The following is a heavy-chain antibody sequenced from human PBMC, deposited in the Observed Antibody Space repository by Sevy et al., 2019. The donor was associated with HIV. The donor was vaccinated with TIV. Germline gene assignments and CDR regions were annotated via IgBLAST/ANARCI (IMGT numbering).Heavy chain of an antibody. CDR1: GYTFTSYD. CDR2: MNPNSGNT. V-gene: IGHV1-8*01. CDR3: ARGRLLIVVVPAADRDV. D-gene: IGHD2-2*01. J-gene: IGHJ6*02. Sequence: ASVKVSCKASGYTFTSYDINWVRQATGQGLEWMGWMNPNSGNTGYAQKFQGRVTMTRNTSISTAYMELSSLRSEDTAVYYCARGRLLIVVVPAADRDVWGQGTTVTVSS.